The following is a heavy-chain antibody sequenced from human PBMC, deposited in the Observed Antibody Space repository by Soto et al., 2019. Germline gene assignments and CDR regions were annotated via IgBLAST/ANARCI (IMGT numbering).Heavy chain of an antibody. V-gene: IGHV3-48*02. D-gene: IGHD2-21*02. CDR3: ARDGGDSYSNDGFFDY. CDR1: GFTFSTYS. J-gene: IGHJ4*02. CDR2: IAGRTTTI. Sequence: EVHLVESGGGLVQPGGSLRLSCAASGFTFSTYSMNWVRQAPGKGLEWVSYIAGRTTTIFYADSVKGRFSISRDNAKNSLYLQMNSLRDEDTAIYYCARDGGDSYSNDGFFDYWGQGALVTVSS.